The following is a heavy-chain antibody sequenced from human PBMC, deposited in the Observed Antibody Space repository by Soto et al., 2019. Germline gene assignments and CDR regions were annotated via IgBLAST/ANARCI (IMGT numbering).Heavy chain of an antibody. V-gene: IGHV3-11*06. D-gene: IGHD2-2*02. CDR2: ISSSSSYT. J-gene: IGHJ6*02. CDR3: XGYCSSTSCYTLGGMDV. CDR1: GFTFSNYY. Sequence: GGSLRLSCAASGFTFSNYYMSWIRQAPGKGLEWVSYISSSSSYTNYADSVKGRFTISRDNAKNSLYLQMNSLRAEDTAVYYCXGYCSSTSCYTLGGMDVWGQGTTVTVSS.